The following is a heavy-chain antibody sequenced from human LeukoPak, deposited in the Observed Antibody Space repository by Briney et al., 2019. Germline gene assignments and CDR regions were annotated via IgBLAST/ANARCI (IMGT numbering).Heavy chain of an antibody. CDR1: GFTFSSSA. Sequence: GGSLRLSCAASGFTFSSSAMSWVRQAPGKGLEWVSAISNNGGYTYYADSVQGRFTISRDNSKSTLCLQMNSLRAGDTAVYYCARAPYITGTSGYYYGMDVWGQGTTVTVSS. D-gene: IGHD1-7*01. V-gene: IGHV3-23*01. CDR3: ARAPYITGTSGYYYGMDV. J-gene: IGHJ6*02. CDR2: ISNNGGYT.